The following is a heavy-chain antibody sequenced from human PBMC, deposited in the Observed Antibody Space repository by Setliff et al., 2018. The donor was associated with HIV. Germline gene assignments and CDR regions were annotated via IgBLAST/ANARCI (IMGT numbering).Heavy chain of an antibody. J-gene: IGHJ4*01. CDR2: IIPIFGTA. CDR1: GGTFSSYA. Sequence: SVKVSCKASGGTFSSYAISWVRQAPGQGLEWMGGIIPIFGTANYAQNFQGRVTITADESTSTAYMELSSLRSEDTAVYYCAIVRRIITFGGLVGLVQSLYYFHCWGHGTLVTVSS. CDR3: AIVRRIITFGGLVGLVQSLYYFHC. V-gene: IGHV1-69*13. D-gene: IGHD3-16*02.